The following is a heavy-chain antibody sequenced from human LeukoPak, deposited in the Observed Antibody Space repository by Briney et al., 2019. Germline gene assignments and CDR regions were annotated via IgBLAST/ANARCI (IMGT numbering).Heavy chain of an antibody. CDR1: GGSFSGYY. CDR2: INHSGST. D-gene: IGHD2-2*02. CDR3: ARGGRGCSSTSCYTEYEYNWFDP. J-gene: IGHJ5*02. Sequence: PSETLSLTCAVYGGSFSGYYWSWIRQPPGKGLEWIGEINHSGSTNYNPSLKSRVTISVDTSKNQFSLKLSSVTAADTAVYYCARGGRGCSSTSCYTEYEYNWFDPWGQGTLVTVSS. V-gene: IGHV4-34*01.